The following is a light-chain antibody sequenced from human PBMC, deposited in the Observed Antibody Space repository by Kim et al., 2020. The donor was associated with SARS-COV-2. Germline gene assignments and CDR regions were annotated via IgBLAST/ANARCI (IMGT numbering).Light chain of an antibody. CDR3: LQYDSYPWT. CDR1: ESVSYN. Sequence: ASTGDRVTSTCRASESVSYNFAWYQQKPGKVPKILIHTTWTLQSGVPSRFSGTGSGTDFTLTISGLQSEDFATYYCLQYDSYPWTFGQATKVDIK. CDR2: TTW. J-gene: IGKJ1*01. V-gene: IGKV1-8*01.